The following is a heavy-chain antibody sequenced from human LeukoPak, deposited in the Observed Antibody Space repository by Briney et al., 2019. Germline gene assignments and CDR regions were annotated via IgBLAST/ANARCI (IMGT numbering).Heavy chain of an antibody. CDR3: ARTIDMATISYFDY. Sequence: GGSLRLSCAASGFTFSSYEMNWVRQALGKGLEWGSYISSSGSTIYYADSVKGRFTISRDNAKNSLYLQMNSLRAGDTAVYYCARTIDMATISYFDYWGQGTLVTVSS. D-gene: IGHD5-24*01. CDR1: GFTFSSYE. J-gene: IGHJ4*02. CDR2: ISSSGSTI. V-gene: IGHV3-48*03.